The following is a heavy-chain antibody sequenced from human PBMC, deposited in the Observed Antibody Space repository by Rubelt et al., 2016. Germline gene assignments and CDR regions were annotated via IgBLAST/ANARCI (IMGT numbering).Heavy chain of an antibody. CDR2: IYWDDDK. CDR1: GFSLTTSGVG. Sequence: QITLKESGPTLVKPTQTLTLTCTFSGFSLTTSGVGVGWIRQPPGKALEWLALIYWDDDKRYSPSLKSRLTITKDTSKNQVVLTMTNMDPVDTATYDCAHSPSYTAIWFNWGQGTLVTVSS. V-gene: IGHV2-5*02. D-gene: IGHD5-18*01. CDR3: AHSPSYTAIWFN. J-gene: IGHJ4*02.